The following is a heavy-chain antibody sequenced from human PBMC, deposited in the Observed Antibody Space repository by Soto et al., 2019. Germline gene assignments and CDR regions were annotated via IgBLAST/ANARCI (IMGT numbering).Heavy chain of an antibody. CDR2: ISTDGRDK. Sequence: GGSLRLSCAASGFTFSSYAMHWVRQAPGKGLEWVAVISTDGRDKYHADSAKGRFTISRDNSKNTLFLQMNSLRPEDTAVYYCAKDHDLAAAGYYFDYWGQGTLVTVSS. CDR1: GFTFSSYA. J-gene: IGHJ4*02. CDR3: AKDHDLAAAGYYFDY. V-gene: IGHV3-30*01. D-gene: IGHD6-13*01.